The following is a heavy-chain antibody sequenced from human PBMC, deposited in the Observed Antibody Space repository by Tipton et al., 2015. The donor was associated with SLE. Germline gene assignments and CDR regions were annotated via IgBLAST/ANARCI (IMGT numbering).Heavy chain of an antibody. CDR1: GVSTSSGGYF. CDR2: IHYSGQT. Sequence: TLSLTCTVSGVSTSSGGYFLNWIRQYPGKGLEWIGSIHYSGQTHYNPSLKSRVTLAVDTSKNQFSLKLSVVTAADTAVYYCVSSGYPLGTFESWGQGTMVTVSS. CDR3: VSSGYPLGTFES. J-gene: IGHJ3*02. V-gene: IGHV4-31*03. D-gene: IGHD3-9*01.